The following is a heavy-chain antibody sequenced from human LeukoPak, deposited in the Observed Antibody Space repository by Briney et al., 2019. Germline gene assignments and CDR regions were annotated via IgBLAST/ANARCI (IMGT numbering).Heavy chain of an antibody. Sequence: SETLSLTXTVSGGSTSSYYWSWIRQPPGKGLEWIGYIYYSGSTNYNPSLKSRVTISVDTSKNQFSLKLSSVTAADTAVYYCARLTTVPTRGYYYYYMDVWGKGTTVTVSS. CDR2: IYYSGST. J-gene: IGHJ6*03. D-gene: IGHD4-17*01. CDR3: ARLTTVPTRGYYYYYMDV. CDR1: GGSTSSYY. V-gene: IGHV4-59*01.